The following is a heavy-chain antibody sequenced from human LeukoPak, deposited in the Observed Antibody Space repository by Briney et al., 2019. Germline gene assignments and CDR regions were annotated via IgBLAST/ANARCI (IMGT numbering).Heavy chain of an antibody. D-gene: IGHD1-1*01. Sequence: SQTLSLTCAISGDRVSSNSAAWSWIRQSPSRGLEWLGRTYYRSKWYYDYALSVKRRIVINPDTSKNQFSLQLNSVTPEDTAVYYCARQSSTDYYYYGLDVWGQGTTVAVSS. J-gene: IGHJ6*02. CDR2: TYYRSKWYY. CDR1: GDRVSSNSAA. CDR3: ARQSSTDYYYYGLDV. V-gene: IGHV6-1*01.